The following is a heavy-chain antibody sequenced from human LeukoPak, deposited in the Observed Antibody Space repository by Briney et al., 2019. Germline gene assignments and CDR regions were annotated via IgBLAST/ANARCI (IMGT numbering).Heavy chain of an antibody. CDR2: ISSSGSTI. CDR1: GFTFSSYE. Sequence: GGSLRLSCAASGFTFSSYEMNWVRQAPGKGLEWVSYISSSGSTIYYADSVKGRLTISRDNAKNSLYLQMNSLRAEDTAVYYCASQVNWNYDYWGQGTLVTVSS. J-gene: IGHJ4*02. V-gene: IGHV3-48*03. CDR3: ASQVNWNYDY. D-gene: IGHD1-1*01.